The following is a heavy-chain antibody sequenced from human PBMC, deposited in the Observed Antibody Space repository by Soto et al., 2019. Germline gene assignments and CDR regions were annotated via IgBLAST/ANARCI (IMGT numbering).Heavy chain of an antibody. J-gene: IGHJ4*02. CDR2: IIPIFGTA. D-gene: IGHD3-22*01. V-gene: IGHV1-69*12. CDR1: GGTFSSYA. Sequence: QVQLVQSGAEVKKPGSSVKVSCKASGGTFSSYAISWVRQAPGQGLEWMGGIIPIFGTANYAQKFQGRVTITADXXTXTXSRELSSLRSEDTAVYYCARSNYYDSSGYYRYYFDYWGQGTLVTVSS. CDR3: ARSNYYDSSGYYRYYFDY.